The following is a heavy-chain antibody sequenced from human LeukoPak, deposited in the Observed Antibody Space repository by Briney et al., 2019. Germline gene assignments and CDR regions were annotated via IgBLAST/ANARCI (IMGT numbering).Heavy chain of an antibody. D-gene: IGHD6-13*01. CDR3: AREASIAAAGWISDY. J-gene: IGHJ4*02. CDR1: GGSINSNY. Sequence: SETLSLTCTVSGGSINSNYWTWIRQPAGKGLEWHGRISTSGITNYSPSLKSRVTISLDKSKNQFSLILASVTAADTALYYCAREASIAAAGWISDYWGQGTLVTVSS. CDR2: ISTSGIT. V-gene: IGHV4-4*07.